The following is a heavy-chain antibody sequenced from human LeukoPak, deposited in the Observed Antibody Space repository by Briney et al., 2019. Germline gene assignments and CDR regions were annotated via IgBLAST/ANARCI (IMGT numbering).Heavy chain of an antibody. CDR3: ARESHYDRTLGYFDY. CDR1: GGSISSGDYY. Sequence: PSETLSLTCTVSGGSISSGDYYWSWIRQPPGKGLEWIGYIYYSGSTNYNPSLKSRVTISVDTSKNQFSLKLSSVTAADTAVYYCARESHYDRTLGYFDYWGQGTLVTVSS. V-gene: IGHV4-61*08. D-gene: IGHD3-3*01. J-gene: IGHJ4*02. CDR2: IYYSGST.